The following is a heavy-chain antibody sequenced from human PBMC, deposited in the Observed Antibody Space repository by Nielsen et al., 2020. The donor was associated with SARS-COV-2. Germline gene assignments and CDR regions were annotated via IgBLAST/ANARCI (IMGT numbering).Heavy chain of an antibody. Sequence: WIRQPPGKGLEWVSYISSSSSTIYYADSVKGRFTISRDNAKNSLYLQMNSLRAEDMAVYYCARGGYYDYVWGSYRFPFDYWGQGALVTVSS. CDR2: ISSSSSTI. J-gene: IGHJ4*02. CDR3: ARGGYYDYVWGSYRFPFDY. V-gene: IGHV3-48*04. D-gene: IGHD3-16*02.